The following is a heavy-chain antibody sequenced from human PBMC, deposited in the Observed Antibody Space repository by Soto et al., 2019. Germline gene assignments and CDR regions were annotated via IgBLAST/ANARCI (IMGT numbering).Heavy chain of an antibody. J-gene: IGHJ5*02. V-gene: IGHV1-18*01. CDR1: GYTFTSYG. Sequence: ASVKVSCKASGYTFTSYGISWVRQAPGQGLEWMGWISAYNGNTNYAQKLQGRVTMTTDTSTSTAYMELRSLRSDDTAVYYCARDVTYYYDSSGYYYRFDPWGQGTLVTVSS. D-gene: IGHD3-22*01. CDR3: ARDVTYYYDSSGYYYRFDP. CDR2: ISAYNGNT.